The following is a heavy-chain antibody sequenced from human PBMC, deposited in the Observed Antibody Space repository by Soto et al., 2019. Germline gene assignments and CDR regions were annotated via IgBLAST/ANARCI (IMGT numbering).Heavy chain of an antibody. V-gene: IGHV4-59*01. CDR2: IYYSGST. Sequence: PSEALSLTCPFSCGSISSYYLSLILHPPVKGLELIGYIYYSGSTNYNPSLKSRVTISVDTSKNQFSLKLSSVTAADTAVYYCAVAVYGSGSYYFDYWGQGTLVTVSS. J-gene: IGHJ4*02. CDR3: AVAVYGSGSYYFDY. CDR1: CGSISSYY. D-gene: IGHD3-10*01.